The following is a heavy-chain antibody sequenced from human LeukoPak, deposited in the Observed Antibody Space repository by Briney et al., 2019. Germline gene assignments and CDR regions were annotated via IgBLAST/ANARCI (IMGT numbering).Heavy chain of an antibody. CDR2: ISGSGGST. Sequence: GGSLRLSCAASGFTFNTYAMSWVRQAPGKGLEWVSVISGSGGSTYFADSVRGRFTISRDNSKNTLYLQINSLRAEDTAVYYCATVRGEYGSGNGMDVWGQGTAVTVSS. V-gene: IGHV3-23*01. CDR3: ATVRGEYGSGNGMDV. CDR1: GFTFNTYA. D-gene: IGHD3-10*01. J-gene: IGHJ6*02.